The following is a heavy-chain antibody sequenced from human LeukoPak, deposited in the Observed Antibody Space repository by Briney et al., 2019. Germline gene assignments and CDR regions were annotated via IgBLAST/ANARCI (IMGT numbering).Heavy chain of an antibody. CDR3: VSHSDTLTSYSFDY. CDR2: IYSDGRT. V-gene: IGHV3-53*01. CDR1: GFTVSSNY. J-gene: IGHJ4*02. D-gene: IGHD3-9*01. Sequence: GGSLRLSRAASGFTVSSNYMSWVRQAPGKGLEWVSIIYSDGRTHYTDSVKGRFTISRDNSKNTMSLQMNSLRADDAAVYYCVSHSDTLTSYSFDYWGQGTLVTVSS.